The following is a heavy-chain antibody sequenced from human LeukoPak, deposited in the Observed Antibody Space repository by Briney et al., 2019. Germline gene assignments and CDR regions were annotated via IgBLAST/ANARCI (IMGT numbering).Heavy chain of an antibody. CDR2: FSGSRGST. J-gene: IGHJ5*02. CDR3: ARGQEVGSASFTIIVVLNWFDP. D-gene: IGHD3-22*01. Sequence: GGSLRLSCAASGFAFSSYGMTWVRPAPGKGLWWVSAFSGSRGSTYYADSVKGRSTISRDNSRNTLYLVMNSLRVDDTAVYYCARGQEVGSASFTIIVVLNWFDPWGQRTLVTVSS. CDR1: GFAFSSYG. V-gene: IGHV3-23*01.